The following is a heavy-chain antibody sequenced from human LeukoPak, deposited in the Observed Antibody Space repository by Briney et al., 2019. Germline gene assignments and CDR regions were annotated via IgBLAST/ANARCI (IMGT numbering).Heavy chain of an antibody. Sequence: PSETLSLTYTVSGGSISSYYWSWIRQPPGKGLEWIGYIYYSGSTNYNPSLKSRVTISVDTSKNQFSLKLSSVTAADTAVYYCARFPRDRYCSSTSCYYLWYFDLWGRGTLVTVSS. V-gene: IGHV4-59*01. CDR3: ARFPRDRYCSSTSCYYLWYFDL. D-gene: IGHD2-2*01. J-gene: IGHJ2*01. CDR2: IYYSGST. CDR1: GGSISSYY.